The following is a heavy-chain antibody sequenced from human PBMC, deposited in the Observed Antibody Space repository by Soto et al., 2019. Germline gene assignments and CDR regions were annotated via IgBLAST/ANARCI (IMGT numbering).Heavy chain of an antibody. CDR1: GGSISSYY. V-gene: IGHV4-4*07. Sequence: QVQLQESGPGLVKPSETLSLTCTVSGGSISSYYWSWIRQPAGKGLEWIGRIYTSGSTNYNPSLKSRVTVSVDPSKNQFSLKLSSVTAADTAVYYCARTYGSGLPGGNWFDPWGQGTLVTVSS. CDR2: IYTSGST. D-gene: IGHD3-10*01. J-gene: IGHJ5*02. CDR3: ARTYGSGLPGGNWFDP.